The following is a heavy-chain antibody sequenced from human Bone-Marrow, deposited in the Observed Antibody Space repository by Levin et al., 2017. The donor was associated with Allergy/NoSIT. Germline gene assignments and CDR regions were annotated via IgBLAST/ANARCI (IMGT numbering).Heavy chain of an antibody. V-gene: IGHV3-64*01. D-gene: IGHD6-13*01. Sequence: GGSLRLSCAASGFTFSSYAMHWVRQAPGKGLEYVSAISSNGGSTYYANSVKGRFTISRDNSKNTLYLQMGSLRAEDMAVYYCAGGIAAAYAAFDIWGQGTMVTVSS. CDR2: ISSNGGST. CDR3: AGGIAAAYAAFDI. CDR1: GFTFSSYA. J-gene: IGHJ3*02.